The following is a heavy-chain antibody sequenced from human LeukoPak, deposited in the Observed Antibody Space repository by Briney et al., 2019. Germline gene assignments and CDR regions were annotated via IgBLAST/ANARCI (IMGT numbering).Heavy chain of an antibody. V-gene: IGHV5-51*01. CDR3: ARATPYYDILTGYYPGWFDP. D-gene: IGHD3-9*01. J-gene: IGHJ5*02. CDR2: IYPGDSDT. Sequence: ESLKISCKGSGYSFTSYWIGWVRQMPGKGLEWMGIIYPGDSDTRYSPSFQGQVTISADKSISTAYLQWSSLKASDTAMYYYARATPYYDILTGYYPGWFDPWGQGTLVTVSS. CDR1: GYSFTSYW.